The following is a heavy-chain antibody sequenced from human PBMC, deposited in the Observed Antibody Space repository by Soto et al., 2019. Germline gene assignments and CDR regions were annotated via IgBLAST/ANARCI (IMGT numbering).Heavy chain of an antibody. CDR3: ARGLSYFQY. CDR1: GYAFNEYG. J-gene: IGHJ1*01. V-gene: IGHV1-18*04. CDR2: ISTYNTNR. Sequence: QVQMVQSGPEVKKPGASVKVSCKTSGYAFNEYGISWVRQAPGQGLEWMAWISTYNTNRAFAQKFQGRVTMTTDTSTRTAQMELTSLRSDDTAVYYCARGLSYFQYWGQGTQVSVSS.